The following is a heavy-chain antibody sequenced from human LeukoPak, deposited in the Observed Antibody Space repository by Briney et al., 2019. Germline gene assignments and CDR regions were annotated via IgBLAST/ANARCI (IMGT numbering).Heavy chain of an antibody. V-gene: IGHV3-23*01. J-gene: IGHJ5*01. CDR2: INANSGTR. Sequence: GGSLTLSCEAPGFAFSFFAISWLRQPPGKGLEWVSTINANSGTRSYAASVRGRFTISRDNSKNTVYLQLNSLRAEDTAVYYCAKPISGGLAVTADWFDPWGQGTLVVVSS. D-gene: IGHD6-19*01. CDR3: AKPISGGLAVTADWFDP. CDR1: GFAFSFFA.